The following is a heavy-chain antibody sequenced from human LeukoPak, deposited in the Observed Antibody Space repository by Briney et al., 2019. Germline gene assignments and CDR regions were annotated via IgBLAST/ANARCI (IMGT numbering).Heavy chain of an antibody. CDR3: AKIDAY. V-gene: IGHV3-74*01. Sequence: PGGSLRLSCAASGFTFGRNWMHWVRQAPGKGLVWVSRINSDGSITNYADSVKGRFTISRDNAKNTLYLQMSSLRAEDTAVYYCAKIDAYRGQGTLVTVSS. CDR2: INSDGSIT. J-gene: IGHJ4*02. CDR1: GFTFGRNW.